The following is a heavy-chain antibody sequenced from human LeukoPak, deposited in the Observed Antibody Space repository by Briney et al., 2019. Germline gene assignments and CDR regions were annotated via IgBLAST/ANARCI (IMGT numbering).Heavy chain of an antibody. CDR3: ARDWNSMGYYYHMDV. CDR1: GFSFSSYS. Sequence: GSLRLSCAASGFSFSSYSMNWVRQAPGKGLEWVSCISSGNIYIYYADSVKGRFTISRDNAKNSLFLQMNSLRAEDTAVYYCARDWNSMGYYYHMDVWGKGTTVTVSS. D-gene: IGHD2/OR15-2a*01. J-gene: IGHJ6*03. V-gene: IGHV3-21*01. CDR2: ISSGNIYI.